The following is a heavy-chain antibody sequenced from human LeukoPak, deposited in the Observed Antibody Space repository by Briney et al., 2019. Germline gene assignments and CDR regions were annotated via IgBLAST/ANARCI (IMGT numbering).Heavy chain of an antibody. J-gene: IGHJ6*03. Sequence: GGSLRLSCAASGFTFSSYSMNWVRQAPGKGLEWVSYISSSSSTIYYADSVKGRFTISRDNAKNSLYLQMNSLRAEDTAVYYCARDGEYSSSFPYYYYYMDVWGKGTTVTVSS. CDR1: GFTFSSYS. V-gene: IGHV3-48*04. D-gene: IGHD6-13*01. CDR2: ISSSSSTI. CDR3: ARDGEYSSSFPYYYYYMDV.